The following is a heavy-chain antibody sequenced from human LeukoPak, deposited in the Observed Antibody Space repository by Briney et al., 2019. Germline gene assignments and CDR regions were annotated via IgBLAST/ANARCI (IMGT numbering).Heavy chain of an antibody. J-gene: IGHJ4*02. CDR3: ARGYYYDSSGYPFDY. CDR1: GYTFTGYY. Sequence: GASVKVSCKASGYTFTGYYMHWVRQAPGQGLEWMGWINPNSGGTNYAQKFQGRVTMTRDTSIRTAYMELSRLRSDDTAVYYCARGYYYDSSGYPFDYWGQGTLVTVSS. V-gene: IGHV1-2*02. CDR2: INPNSGGT. D-gene: IGHD3-22*01.